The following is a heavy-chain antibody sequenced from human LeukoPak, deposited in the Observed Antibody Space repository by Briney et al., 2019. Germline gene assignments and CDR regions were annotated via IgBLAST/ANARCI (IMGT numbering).Heavy chain of an antibody. J-gene: IGHJ4*02. D-gene: IGHD3-22*01. V-gene: IGHV1-2*02. Sequence: ASVRVSCKASGFTFTGHYMHWVRQAPGQGLEWMGWINPNSGGTNYAQKFQGRVTMTRDTSISTAYMELSRLRSDDTAVYYCARENDSSGYYNDYWGQGTLVTVSS. CDR1: GFTFTGHY. CDR2: INPNSGGT. CDR3: ARENDSSGYYNDY.